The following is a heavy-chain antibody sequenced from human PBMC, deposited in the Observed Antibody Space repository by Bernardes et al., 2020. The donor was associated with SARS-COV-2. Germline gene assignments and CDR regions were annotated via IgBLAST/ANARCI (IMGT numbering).Heavy chain of an antibody. Sequence: GWSLRRSCAASGFTFSSYGMHWVRQAPGKGLEWVAVIWYDGSNKYYADSVKGRFTISRDNSKNTLYLQMNSLRAGDTATYYCARDLAEYGMDVWGQGTTVTVSS. CDR3: ARDLAEYGMDV. V-gene: IGHV3-33*01. CDR1: GFTFSSYG. CDR2: IWYDGSNK. J-gene: IGHJ6*02.